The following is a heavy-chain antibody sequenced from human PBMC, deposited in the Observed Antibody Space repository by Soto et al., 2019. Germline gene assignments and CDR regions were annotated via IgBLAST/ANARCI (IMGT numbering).Heavy chain of an antibody. CDR3: TTDRTLWFGGYTFAMDV. V-gene: IGHV3-15*01. J-gene: IGHJ6*02. Sequence: EVQLVESGGGLVKPGGPLTLSCEGSGFTFRNAWMSWVRQAPGKGLEWVGRIKRKSDGKTTDYAAHVKGRYTISRDYSRDPFYLRMSSLKREDTAVYYCTTDRTLWFGGYTFAMDVWGQGTTVTV. CDR1: GFTFRNAW. D-gene: IGHD3-10*01. CDR2: IKRKSDGKTT.